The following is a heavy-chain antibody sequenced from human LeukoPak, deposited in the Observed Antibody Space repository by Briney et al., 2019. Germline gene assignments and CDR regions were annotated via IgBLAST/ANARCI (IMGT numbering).Heavy chain of an antibody. CDR3: ASIDFWSGYAHFDY. V-gene: IGHV1-2*02. Sequence: VSVKVSCKASGYTFTAYYMHWVRHAPGQGLEWMGWINPNSGGTNSPQKFQDRVAMTRDTSISTIYMELSGLRSDDTAVYYSASIDFWSGYAHFDYWGQGTLVTISS. CDR2: INPNSGGT. J-gene: IGHJ4*02. D-gene: IGHD3-3*01. CDR1: GYTFTAYY.